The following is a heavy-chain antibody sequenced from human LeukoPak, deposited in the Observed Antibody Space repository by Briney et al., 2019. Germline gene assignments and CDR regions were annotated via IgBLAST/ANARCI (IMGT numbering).Heavy chain of an antibody. CDR2: IYTSGST. V-gene: IGHV4-61*02. Sequence: SETLSLTCTVSGGSISSGSYYWSWIRQPAGKGLEWIGRIYTSGSTNYNPSLKSRVTISIDTSKNQFSLKLSSVTAADTAVYSCTNGLRCAVRFLEWSPPRNDAFHIWGQGTKVTVSS. D-gene: IGHD3-3*01. J-gene: IGHJ3*02. CDR3: TNGLRCAVRFLEWSPPRNDAFHI. CDR1: GGSISSGSYY.